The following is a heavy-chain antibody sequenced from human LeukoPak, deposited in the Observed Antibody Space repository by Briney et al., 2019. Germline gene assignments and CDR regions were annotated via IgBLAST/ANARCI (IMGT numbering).Heavy chain of an antibody. Sequence: GGSLRLSCAASGFTFSNYGMFWVRQAPGQGLEWVAIIQYDGSKEYYADSVKGRFTISRDNSKNMVYLQMNSLRAEDTAVYYCAKDEYGSSSYYFDYWGQGTLVTVSS. CDR2: IQYDGSKE. D-gene: IGHD6-13*01. CDR1: GFTFSNYG. V-gene: IGHV3-30*02. J-gene: IGHJ4*02. CDR3: AKDEYGSSSYYFDY.